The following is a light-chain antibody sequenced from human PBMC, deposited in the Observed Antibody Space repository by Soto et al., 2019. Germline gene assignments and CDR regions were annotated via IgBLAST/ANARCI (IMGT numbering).Light chain of an antibody. Sequence: QSVLTQPPSASGTPGQRVTISCSGSSSNIGSNTVNWYQQLPGTAPKLLIYSNNQRPSGVPDRFSGSKSGTSASLAISGLQSEDEADYYCVAWDDSLNEVFGTGTKVTVL. CDR2: SNN. CDR1: SSNIGSNT. CDR3: VAWDDSLNEV. J-gene: IGLJ1*01. V-gene: IGLV1-44*01.